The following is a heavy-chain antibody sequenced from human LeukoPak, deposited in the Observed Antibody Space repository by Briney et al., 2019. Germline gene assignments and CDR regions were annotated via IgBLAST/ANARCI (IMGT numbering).Heavy chain of an antibody. V-gene: IGHV4-59*01. CDR3: ARHSSPQWFEIHNWFAP. CDR1: GGSISSYY. D-gene: IGHD3-10*01. J-gene: IGHJ5*02. Sequence: KASETLSLTCTVSGGSISSYYWSWIRQPPGKGLEWVGYIYYSGSTNYNPSLKRRVTISVDTSKNELSLRLSSVTAADTAVYYCARHSSPQWFEIHNWFAPWGQGTLVTVSS. CDR2: IYYSGST.